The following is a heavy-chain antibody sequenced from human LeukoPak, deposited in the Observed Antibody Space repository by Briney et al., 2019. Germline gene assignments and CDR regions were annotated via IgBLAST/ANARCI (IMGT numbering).Heavy chain of an antibody. D-gene: IGHD3-16*01. V-gene: IGHV3-48*01. CDR3: AKRVGGVNNFDY. Sequence: PGGSLRLSCAASGFTFSTYSMNWVRQAPGKGLEWVSFISTGSSTTYYADSVKGRFTISRDNSKNMLYLQMNSLRAEDTAVYYCAKRVGGVNNFDYWGQGTLVTVSS. CDR2: ISTGSSTT. CDR1: GFTFSTYS. J-gene: IGHJ4*02.